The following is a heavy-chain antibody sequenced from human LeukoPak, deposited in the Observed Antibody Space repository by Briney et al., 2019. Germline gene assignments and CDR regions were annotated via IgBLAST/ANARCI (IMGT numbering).Heavy chain of an antibody. D-gene: IGHD3-22*01. J-gene: IGHJ4*02. CDR1: GFIFSSYA. CDR2: IRSDGSDI. V-gene: IGHV3-30*02. CDR3: AKHDSSSDF. Sequence: GGSLRLSCAASGFIFSSYAMHWVRQPPDKGLEWVAFIRSDGSDIYSAASVKGRFTISKDNSKNTLWMQMNSLRAEDAAVYYCAKHDSSSDFWGQGTMVTVSS.